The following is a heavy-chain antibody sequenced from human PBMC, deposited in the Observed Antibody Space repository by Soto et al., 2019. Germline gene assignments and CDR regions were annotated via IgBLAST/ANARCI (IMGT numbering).Heavy chain of an antibody. J-gene: IGHJ6*02. CDR1: GFTFSSYD. CDR2: IGTAGDT. D-gene: IGHD1-1*01. CDR3: ARGGNHDPRRYYYYGMDV. V-gene: IGHV3-13*01. Sequence: GGSLRLSCAASGFTFSSYDMHWVRQATGKGLEWVSAIGTAGDTYYPGSVKGRFTISRENAKNSLYLQMNSLRAGDTAVYYCARGGNHDPRRYYYYGMDVWGQGTTVTVSS.